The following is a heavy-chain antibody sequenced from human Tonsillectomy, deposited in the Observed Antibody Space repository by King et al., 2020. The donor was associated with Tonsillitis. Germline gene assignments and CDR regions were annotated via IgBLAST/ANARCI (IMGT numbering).Heavy chain of an antibody. D-gene: IGHD7-27*01. CDR2: VTGGGHST. Sequence: VQLVESGGGLVEPGGSLRLSCAASGFTFSIHSMSWVRQAPGKGLEWVSVVTGGGHSTYCADSVKGRFTIYRDNSKNTLYLQMYSLRAEDTALYYCAKGKYNTGGAFDIWGQGTMVTVSS. CDR1: GFTFSIHS. V-gene: IGHV3-23*04. CDR3: AKGKYNTGGAFDI. J-gene: IGHJ3*02.